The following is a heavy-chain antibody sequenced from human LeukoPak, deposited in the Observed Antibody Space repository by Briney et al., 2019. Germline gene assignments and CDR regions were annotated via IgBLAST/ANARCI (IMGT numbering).Heavy chain of an antibody. Sequence: SETLSLTCTVSGGSISSGGYYWSWIRQHPGKGLEWIGYIYYSGSTYYNPSLKSRVIISVDTSKNQFSLKLSSVTAADTAVYYCASTLEGMIVDWGQGTLVTVSS. CDR1: GGSISSGGYY. CDR3: ASTLEGMIVD. D-gene: IGHD3-22*01. V-gene: IGHV4-31*03. J-gene: IGHJ4*02. CDR2: IYYSGST.